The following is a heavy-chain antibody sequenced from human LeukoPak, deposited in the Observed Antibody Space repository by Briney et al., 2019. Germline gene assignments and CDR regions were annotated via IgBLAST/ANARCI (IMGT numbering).Heavy chain of an antibody. V-gene: IGHV4-34*01. D-gene: IGHD3/OR15-3a*01. J-gene: IGHJ4*02. CDR2: INHSGST. CDR3: ARLLGTDAS. Sequence: SETLSLTCAVYGGSFSGYYWSWIRQPPGKGLEWIGEINHSGSTNYNPSLKSRVTISVDTSKNQFSLKLSSVTAADTAVYYCARLLGTDASWGQGTLVTVSS. CDR1: GGSFSGYY.